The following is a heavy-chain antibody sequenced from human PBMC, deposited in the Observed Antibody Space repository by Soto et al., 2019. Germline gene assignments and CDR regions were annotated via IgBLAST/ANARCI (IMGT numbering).Heavy chain of an antibody. CDR1: GASISNSSYF. CDR2: IYYSGTI. V-gene: IGHV4-39*01. J-gene: IGHJ4*02. D-gene: IGHD6-19*01. CDR3: ARILSSGWYPFDS. Sequence: HLQLRESGPGLVKPSETMSLTCSVSGASISNSSYFWGWVRQPPGKGLEWIGNIYYSGTIYDNPSLKSRVTISADTSKNQFTLRLTSVTAADTAVYYCARILSSGWYPFDSWGQGTLVTVSS.